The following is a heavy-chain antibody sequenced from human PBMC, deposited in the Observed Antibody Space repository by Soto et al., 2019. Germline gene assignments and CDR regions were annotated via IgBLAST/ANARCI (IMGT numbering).Heavy chain of an antibody. V-gene: IGHV4-61*01. J-gene: IGHJ6*02. CDR3: AREETSTRHGMAV. CDR1: GGSVSSGTYY. CDR2: IYYGGSA. D-gene: IGHD2-2*01. Sequence: TSETLSLTCTVSGGSVSSGTYYWSWIRQPPGKGLEWIGCIYYGGSANYNPSLKSRVTISVDTSKNQCSLKLSSVTAADTAVYYCAREETSTRHGMAVWGQGTRVTVSS.